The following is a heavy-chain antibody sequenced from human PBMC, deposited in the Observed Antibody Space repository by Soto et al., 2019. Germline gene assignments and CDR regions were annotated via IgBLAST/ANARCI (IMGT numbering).Heavy chain of an antibody. CDR3: ANTGSSSRCFDY. V-gene: IGHV3-23*01. D-gene: IGHD6-6*01. J-gene: IGHJ4*02. CDR1: GFTFSSYA. CDR2: ISGSGGST. Sequence: EVQLLESGGGLVQPGGSLRLSCAASGFTFSSYAMSWVRQAPGKGLEWVSAISGSGGSTYYADSVKGRFTISRDNSKNTLYLQMNSLRAEDTAVYYCANTGSSSRCFDYWGQGTLVTVSS.